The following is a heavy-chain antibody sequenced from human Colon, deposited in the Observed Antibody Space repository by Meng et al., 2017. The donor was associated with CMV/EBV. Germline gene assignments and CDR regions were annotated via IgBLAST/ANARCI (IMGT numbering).Heavy chain of an antibody. CDR2: INEDGSET. CDR1: GFSFSGSW. Sequence: GESLKISCAASGFSFSGSWMTWVRQAPGRGLEWVANINEDGSETSYVASVRGRFTISRDNARGSLFLQMKSLRAEDTAMYYCARTTWIQVLDFWGQGALVTVSS. CDR3: ARTTWIQVLDF. J-gene: IGHJ4*02. D-gene: IGHD5-18*01. V-gene: IGHV3-7*01.